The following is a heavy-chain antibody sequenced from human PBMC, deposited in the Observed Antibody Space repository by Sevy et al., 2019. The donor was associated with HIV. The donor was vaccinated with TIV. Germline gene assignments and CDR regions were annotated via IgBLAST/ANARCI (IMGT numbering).Heavy chain of an antibody. V-gene: IGHV1-18*01. Sequence: ASVKVSCKASGYTFTSYGISWVRQAPGQGLEWMGWTSAYNGNTNYAQKLQGRVTMTTDTSTSTAYMELRSLRSDDTAVYYCARRSGTATGYYYYGMDVWGQGTTVTVSS. CDR1: GYTFTSYG. D-gene: IGHD2-15*01. CDR3: ARRSGTATGYYYYGMDV. J-gene: IGHJ6*02. CDR2: TSAYNGNT.